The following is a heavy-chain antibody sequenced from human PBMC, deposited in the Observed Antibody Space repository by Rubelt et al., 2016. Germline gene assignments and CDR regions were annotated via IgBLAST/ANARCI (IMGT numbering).Heavy chain of an antibody. CDR3: ARDSGGSAGKDWFGP. V-gene: IGHV4-61*05. CDR1: GGSISSSSYY. J-gene: IGHJ5*02. CDR2: VSHSGNA. Sequence: QLQLQESGPGLVKPSETLSLTCTVSGGSISSSSYYWGWIRQPPGKGLEWIGYVSHSGNAKYSHSLRGRLTLSIETSKNQFHLNRRLGTASAPAMYYCARDSGGSAGKDWFGPWGQGILVTVSS. D-gene: IGHD3-10*01.